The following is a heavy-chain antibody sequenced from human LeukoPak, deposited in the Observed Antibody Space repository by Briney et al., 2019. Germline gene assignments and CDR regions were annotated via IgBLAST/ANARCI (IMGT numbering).Heavy chain of an antibody. D-gene: IGHD3-22*01. V-gene: IGHV3-11*01. Sequence: GGSLRLSCAASGFTFSDYYMSWLRQAPGKGLEWVAYICDSGRTVYCADSVKGRFTISRDNAKNSVYLQMNNLRAEDTAVYYCARDRLGDYDHSGYYEKWGQGTLVTVSS. J-gene: IGHJ4*02. CDR2: ICDSGRTV. CDR1: GFTFSDYY. CDR3: ARDRLGDYDHSGYYEK.